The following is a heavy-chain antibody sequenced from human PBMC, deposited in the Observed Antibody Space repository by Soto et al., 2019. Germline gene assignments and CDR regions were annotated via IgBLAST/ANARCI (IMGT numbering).Heavy chain of an antibody. CDR3: AKDSDYGDYKYYFDY. Sequence: GGSLRLSCAASGFTFGSYTMSWVRQAPGKGLEWVSIFSSGGNIYYGASVKGRFTIPRDNSKNTLYLQMNSLRAEDTAVYYCAKDSDYGDYKYYFDYWGQGTLVTVSS. J-gene: IGHJ4*02. V-gene: IGHV3-23*01. CDR2: FSSGGNI. D-gene: IGHD4-17*01. CDR1: GFTFGSYT.